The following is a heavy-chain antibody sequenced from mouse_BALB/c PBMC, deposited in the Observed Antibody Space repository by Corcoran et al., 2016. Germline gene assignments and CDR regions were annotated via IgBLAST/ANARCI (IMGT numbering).Heavy chain of an antibody. D-gene: IGHD1-1*01. J-gene: IGHJ4*01. V-gene: IGHV1-81*01. CDR3: ATSIYYYCSRSEAVYYYAMLY. CDR1: GYTFTDYV. Sequence: QVQLQQSGPELLKPGASVKMSCKASGYTFTDYVISWVKKRTGQGLEWIGEIYPGSGSSYYNEKLKGKATLTADKSSNTAYMQHSSLTSKDSAVYFCATSIYYYCSRSEAVYYYAMLYGGQGTAVTVSS. CDR2: IYPGSGSS.